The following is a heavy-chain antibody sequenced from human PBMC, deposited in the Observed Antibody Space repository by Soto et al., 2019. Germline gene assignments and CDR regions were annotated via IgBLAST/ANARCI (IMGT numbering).Heavy chain of an antibody. D-gene: IGHD6-19*01. CDR3: ARNRGWYVHDY. J-gene: IGHJ4*02. V-gene: IGHV4-4*09. Sequence: SETLSLTCTVSGVSVSSDFWSWIRQPPGKGLEWIGYIHDTGSTNYNPSLKSRVTISKDTSKHQFSLKLSSVTAADMAVYYCARNRGWYVHDYWGQGIMVTVSS. CDR1: GVSVSSDF. CDR2: IHDTGST.